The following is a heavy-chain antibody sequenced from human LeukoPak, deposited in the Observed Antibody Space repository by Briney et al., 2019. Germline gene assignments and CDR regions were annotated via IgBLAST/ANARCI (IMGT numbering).Heavy chain of an antibody. J-gene: IGHJ4*02. CDR1: GFTFSNFA. CDR2: VSYDGSYK. CDR3: ARAPGYGAAYYFDY. Sequence: GGTLRLSCAATGFTFSNFAMHWVRQAPGKGLEWVAVVSYDGSYKYYADSVKGRFTISRDNSKNTLYLQMNSLRAEDTAVYYCARAPGYGAAYYFDYWGQGTLVTVSS. D-gene: IGHD1-1*01. V-gene: IGHV3-30*04.